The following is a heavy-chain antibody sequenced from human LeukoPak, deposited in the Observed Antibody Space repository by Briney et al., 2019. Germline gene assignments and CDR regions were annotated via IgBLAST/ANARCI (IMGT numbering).Heavy chain of an antibody. J-gene: IGHJ4*02. CDR3: AREVAGTFAFDY. V-gene: IGHV6-1*01. D-gene: IGHD6-19*01. CDR1: GDSVSSNSAA. Sequence: SQTLYLTCAISGDSVSSNSAAWNRIRQSPSRGLEWLGRTYYRSKWYNDYTVYAVSVKSRITINPDTSKNQVSLQLNSVTPEDTAVYYCAREVAGTFAFDYWGQGTLVTVSP. CDR2: TYYRSKWYN.